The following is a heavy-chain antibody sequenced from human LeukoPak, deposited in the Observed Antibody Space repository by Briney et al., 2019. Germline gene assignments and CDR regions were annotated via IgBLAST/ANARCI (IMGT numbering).Heavy chain of an antibody. CDR1: GYTLTSYG. Sequence: GASVKVSCKASGYTLTSYGISWVRQAPRQGLEWMGWISAYNGNTNYAQKLQGRVTMTTDTSTSTAYMELRSLRSDDTAVYYCAASGCTNGVCYGTGDYYYYGMDVWGQGTTVTVSS. D-gene: IGHD2-8*01. V-gene: IGHV1-18*01. J-gene: IGHJ6*02. CDR3: AASGCTNGVCYGTGDYYYYGMDV. CDR2: ISAYNGNT.